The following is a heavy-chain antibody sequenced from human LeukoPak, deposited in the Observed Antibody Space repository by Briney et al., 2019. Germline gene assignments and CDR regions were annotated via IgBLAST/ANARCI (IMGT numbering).Heavy chain of an antibody. CDR2: IYSGGTT. CDR3: ARGGYSSSWYHFDY. J-gene: IGHJ4*02. CDR1: GYSFTSYW. D-gene: IGHD6-13*01. V-gene: IGHV3-53*01. Sequence: PGESLKISCKGSGYSFTSYWISWVRQAPGKGLEWVSVIYSGGTTNYADSVKGRFTISRDNSKNTLFLQMNSLRAEDTAVYYCARGGYSSSWYHFDYWGQGTLVTVSS.